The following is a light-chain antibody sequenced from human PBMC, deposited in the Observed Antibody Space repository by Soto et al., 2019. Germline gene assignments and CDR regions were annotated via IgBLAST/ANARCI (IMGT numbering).Light chain of an antibody. CDR3: QQLSRYPLT. CDR1: QALSNY. CDR2: SAS. J-gene: IGKJ4*01. V-gene: IGKV1-9*01. Sequence: DIQLTQSPSDLSASVGDTIPITCRASQALSNYLAWYQQKPGKAPDLLIYSASTLQSGVPSRFSGSGSETEFSLTIRALQPEDFATYYCQQLSRYPLTFGGGTKVDIK.